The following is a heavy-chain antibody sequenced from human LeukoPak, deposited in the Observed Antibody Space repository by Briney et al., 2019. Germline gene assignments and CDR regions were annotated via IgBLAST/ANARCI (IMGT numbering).Heavy chain of an antibody. Sequence: PSETLSLTCTVSGSSISSYYWSWIRQPPGKGLEWIGYIYTSGSTNYNPSLKSRVTISVDTSKNQFSLKLSSVTAADTAVYYCARRAGAHDYWGQGTLVTVSS. J-gene: IGHJ4*02. V-gene: IGHV4-4*09. D-gene: IGHD6-19*01. CDR3: ARRAGAHDY. CDR1: GSSISSYY. CDR2: IYTSGST.